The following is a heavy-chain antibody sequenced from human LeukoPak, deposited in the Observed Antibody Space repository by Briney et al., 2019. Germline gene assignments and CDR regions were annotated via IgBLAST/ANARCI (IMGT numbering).Heavy chain of an antibody. D-gene: IGHD6-13*01. V-gene: IGHV3-21*01. CDR2: ISSSSSYT. J-gene: IGHJ4*02. CDR3: AREDGGVGSSWYEY. CDR1: GFTFSSYS. Sequence: GGSLRLSCAASGFTFSSYSMNWVRQAPGKGLEWVSPISSSSSYTYYADSVKGRFTISRDNAKNSLYLQMNSLRAEDTAVYYCAREDGGVGSSWYEYWGQGTLVTVSS.